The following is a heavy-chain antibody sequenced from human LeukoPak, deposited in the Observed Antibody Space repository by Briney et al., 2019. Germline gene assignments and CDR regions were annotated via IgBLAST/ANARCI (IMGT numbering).Heavy chain of an antibody. V-gene: IGHV1-8*02. D-gene: IGHD3-10*01. CDR3: ARELGLVRGTGYYYYMDV. J-gene: IGHJ6*03. Sequence: ASVKVSCKASGYTFTSYDINWVRQATGQGLEWMGWMNPNSGNTDYAQKLQGRVTMTTDTSTSTAYMELRSLRSDDTAVYYCARELGLVRGTGYYYYMDVWGKGTMVTISS. CDR1: GYTFTSYD. CDR2: MNPNSGNT.